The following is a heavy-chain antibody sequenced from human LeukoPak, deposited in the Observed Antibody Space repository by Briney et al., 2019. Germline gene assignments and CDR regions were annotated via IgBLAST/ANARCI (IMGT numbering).Heavy chain of an antibody. J-gene: IGHJ6*03. V-gene: IGHV1-69*06. Sequence: GASVKVSCKASGYTFARFAISWVRQAPGQGLEWMGGIIPIFGTTNYAQKFQDRVTITADKSTSTAYMELSSLRSEDTAVYYCARVVGLTGYSSSWYSGYYYYMDVWGKGTTVTVSS. CDR2: IIPIFGTT. CDR1: GYTFARFA. CDR3: ARVVGLTGYSSSWYSGYYYYMDV. D-gene: IGHD6-13*01.